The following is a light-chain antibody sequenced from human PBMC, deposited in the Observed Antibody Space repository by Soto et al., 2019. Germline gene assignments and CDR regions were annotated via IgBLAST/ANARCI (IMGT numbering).Light chain of an antibody. CDR3: QHYNSYSEA. CDR2: KAS. Sequence: DIQMTQSPSTLSAFVGDRVTITCRASQTISSWLAWYQQKPGKAPKLLIYKASTLKSGVPSRFSGSGSGTEFTLTISSLQPDDFATYYCQHYNSYSEAFGQGTRWIS. CDR1: QTISSW. V-gene: IGKV1-5*03. J-gene: IGKJ1*01.